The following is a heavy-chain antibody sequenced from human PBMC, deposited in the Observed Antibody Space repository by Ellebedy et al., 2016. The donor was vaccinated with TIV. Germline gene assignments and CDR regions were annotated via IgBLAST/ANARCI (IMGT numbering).Heavy chain of an antibody. CDR1: GFTFSDYS. D-gene: IGHD3-3*01. J-gene: IGHJ6*02. Sequence: PGGSLRLSCTASGFTFSDYSMNWIRQTPGKGLEWVSVIYSGGSTYYADSLKGRFTISRDNSKNTVFLQMNRLRAEDTAVYYCARDGGTYYDFWSGLVPPYYYGMDVWGQGTTVTVSS. CDR2: IYSGGST. V-gene: IGHV3-66*01. CDR3: ARDGGTYYDFWSGLVPPYYYGMDV.